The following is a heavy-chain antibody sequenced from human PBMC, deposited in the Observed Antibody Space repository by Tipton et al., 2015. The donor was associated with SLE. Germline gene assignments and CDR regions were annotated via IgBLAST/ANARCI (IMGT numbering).Heavy chain of an antibody. V-gene: IGHV3-48*03. J-gene: IGHJ4*02. CDR1: GFTFSSYA. CDR3: ARVNSGWNEVYFDY. D-gene: IGHD6-19*01. CDR2: ISSSGSTI. Sequence: SLRLSCAASGFTFSSYAMHWVRQAPGKGLEWVSYISSSGSTIYYADSVKGRFTISRDNAKNSLYLQMNSLRAEDTAVYYCARVNSGWNEVYFDYWGQGTLVTVSS.